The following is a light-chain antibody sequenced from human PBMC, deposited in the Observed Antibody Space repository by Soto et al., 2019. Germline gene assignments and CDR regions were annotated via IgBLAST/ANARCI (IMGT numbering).Light chain of an antibody. J-gene: IGKJ1*01. CDR3: QQYNSYPWT. CDR2: AAS. V-gene: IGKV1-39*01. CDR1: QSISTY. Sequence: DIQRTQSPSSLSASVRDRVTITCRASQSISTYLNWYQQKPGKAPKLLIYAASSLQSGVPSRFSGSGSGTDFTLTISSLQPADFATYYCQQYNSYPWTFGQGTKVDIK.